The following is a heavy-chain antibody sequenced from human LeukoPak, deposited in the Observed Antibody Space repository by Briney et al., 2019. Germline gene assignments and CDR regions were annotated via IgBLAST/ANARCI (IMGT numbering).Heavy chain of an antibody. CDR2: ISYDESNK. D-gene: IGHD4-11*01. CDR3: ARSMTTRKNLNYYYYGMDV. CDR1: GFTFSSYA. V-gene: IGHV3-30-3*01. J-gene: IGHJ6*02. Sequence: PGRSLRLSCAASGFTFSSYAMPWVRQAPGKGLEWVAVISYDESNKYYADSVKGRFTISRDNSKNTLYLQMNSLRAEDTAVYYCARSMTTRKNLNYYYYGMDVWGQGTTVTVSS.